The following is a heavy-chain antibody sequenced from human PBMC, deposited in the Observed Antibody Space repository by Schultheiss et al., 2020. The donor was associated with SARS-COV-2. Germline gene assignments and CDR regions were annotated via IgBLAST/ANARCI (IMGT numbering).Heavy chain of an antibody. V-gene: IGHV4-61*05. CDR1: GGSISSSSYF. CDR2: IYYSGST. D-gene: IGHD3-16*02. Sequence: GSLRLSCTVSGGSISSSSYFWGWIRQPPGKGLEWIGYIYYSGSTNYNPSLKSRVTISVDTSKNQFSLKLSSVTAADTAVYYCARNYDYVWGSYRYTGISWFDPWGQGTLVTVSS. J-gene: IGHJ5*02. CDR3: ARNYDYVWGSYRYTGISWFDP.